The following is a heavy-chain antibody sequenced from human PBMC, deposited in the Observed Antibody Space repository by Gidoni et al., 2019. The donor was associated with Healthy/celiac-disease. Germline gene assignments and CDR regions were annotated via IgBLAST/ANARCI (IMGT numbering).Heavy chain of an antibody. V-gene: IGHV4-59*08. CDR3: ARGSRIGTIFGVVRNRFDP. CDR2: IYYSGST. Sequence: QVQLQESGPGLVKPSETLSLTCTVSGGSIRSYYWSWIRQPPGKGLEWIGYIYYSGSTNYNPSLKSRVTISVDTSKNQFSLKRSSVTAADTAVYYCARGSRIGTIFGVVRNRFDPWGQGTLVTVSS. J-gene: IGHJ5*02. CDR1: GGSIRSYY. D-gene: IGHD3-3*01.